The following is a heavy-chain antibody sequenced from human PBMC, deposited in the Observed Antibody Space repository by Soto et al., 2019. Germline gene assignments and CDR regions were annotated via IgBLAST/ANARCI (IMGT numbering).Heavy chain of an antibody. J-gene: IGHJ4*02. D-gene: IGHD3-22*01. CDR1: GFTFSDYY. V-gene: IGHV3-11*01. Sequence: VGSLRLSCAASGFTFSDYYMSWIRQAPGKGLEWVSYISSSGSIIYYADSVKGRFTISRDNAKNSLYLQMNSLRAEDTAVYYCARDLGYYDSSGYFDYWGQGTLVTVSS. CDR3: ARDLGYYDSSGYFDY. CDR2: ISSSGSII.